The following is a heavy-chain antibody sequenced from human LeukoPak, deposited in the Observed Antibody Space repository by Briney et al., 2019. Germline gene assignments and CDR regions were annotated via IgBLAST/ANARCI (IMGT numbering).Heavy chain of an antibody. Sequence: SETLSLTCTVSGGSIGSYYWSWLRQPPGKGLEWIGYIYDSGSTNYNPSLKSRVTISVDTSKNQFSLKLSSVTAADTAVYYCAASVWFGELIDSPWGQGTLVTVSS. CDR2: IYDSGST. V-gene: IGHV4-59*01. D-gene: IGHD3-10*01. CDR1: GGSIGSYY. CDR3: AASVWFGELIDSP. J-gene: IGHJ5*02.